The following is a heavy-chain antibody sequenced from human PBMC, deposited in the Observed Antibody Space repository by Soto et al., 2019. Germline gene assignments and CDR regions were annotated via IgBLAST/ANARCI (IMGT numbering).Heavy chain of an antibody. CDR1: GFTFDDYA. CDR2: ISWNSGSI. J-gene: IGHJ6*02. Sequence: EVQLVDSGGGLVQPGRSLRLSCAASGFTFDDYAMHWVRQAPGKGLEWVSGISWNSGSIGYADSVKGRFTISRDNAKNSLYLQMNSLRAEDTALYYCAKDLAGRGSYYYYYGMDVWGQGTTVTVSS. CDR3: AKDLAGRGSYYYYYGMDV. D-gene: IGHD6-19*01. V-gene: IGHV3-9*01.